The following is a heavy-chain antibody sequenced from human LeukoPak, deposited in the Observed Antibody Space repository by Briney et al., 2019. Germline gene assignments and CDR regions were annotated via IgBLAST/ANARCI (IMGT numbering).Heavy chain of an antibody. D-gene: IGHD6-19*01. V-gene: IGHV3-7*01. CDR1: GFSFSTFW. CDR3: ARAREITVSGTDYFDY. CDR2: IKHDGSGP. J-gene: IGHJ4*02. Sequence: GSLRLSCAASGFSFSTFWMTWVRQAPGKGLQWVANIKHDGSGPSYLDSVKGRFTISRDNARNLLSLQMSSLRAEDTAVYYCARAREITVSGTDYFDYWGQGTLVTVSS.